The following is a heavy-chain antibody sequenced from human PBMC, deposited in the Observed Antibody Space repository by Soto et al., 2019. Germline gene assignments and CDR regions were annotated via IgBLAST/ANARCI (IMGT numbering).Heavy chain of an antibody. V-gene: IGHV4-31*03. CDR1: GGSVNSGGYH. J-gene: IGHJ6*02. CDR2: IYYSGST. D-gene: IGHD1-1*01. Sequence: SETPSLTCTVSGGSVNSGGYHWSWIRQHPGKGLEWIGDIYYSGSTYYNPSLKSRVTISIDTSTNHFSLHLSALTAADTAVYYCARAPIPNWNYYGMDVWGQGTTVTVSS. CDR3: ARAPIPNWNYYGMDV.